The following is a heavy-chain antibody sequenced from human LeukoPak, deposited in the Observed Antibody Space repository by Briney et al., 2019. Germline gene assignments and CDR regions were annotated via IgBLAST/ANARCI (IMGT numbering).Heavy chain of an antibody. CDR1: GYTLTELS. CDR3: AVSRIRLGELSLFPSDY. D-gene: IGHD3-16*02. J-gene: IGHJ4*02. Sequence: ASVKVSCKVSGYTLTELSMHWVRQAPGKGLEWMGGFDPEDGETIYAQKFQGRVTMTEDTSTDTAYMELSSLRSEDTAVYYCAVSRIRLGELSLFPSDYWGQGTLVTVSS. V-gene: IGHV1-24*01. CDR2: FDPEDGET.